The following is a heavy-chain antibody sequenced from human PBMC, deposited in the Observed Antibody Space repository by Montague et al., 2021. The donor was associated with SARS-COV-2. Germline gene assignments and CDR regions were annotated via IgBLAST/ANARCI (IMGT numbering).Heavy chain of an antibody. V-gene: IGHV4-61*02. Sequence: TLSLTCTVSGGFISSGSYYWSWIRQPAGKGLEWIGRIYTSGSTNYNPSLKSRVTISVDTSKNQFSLKLSSVTAADTAVYYCARDSVAGPWGQGTLVTVSS. CDR1: GGFISSGSYY. CDR3: ARDSVAGP. J-gene: IGHJ5*02. CDR2: IYTSGST. D-gene: IGHD3-10*01.